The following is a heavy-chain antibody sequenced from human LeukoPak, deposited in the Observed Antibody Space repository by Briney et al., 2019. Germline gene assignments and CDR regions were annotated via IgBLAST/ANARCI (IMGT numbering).Heavy chain of an antibody. D-gene: IGHD3-10*01. CDR2: ISAYNGNT. J-gene: IGHJ3*02. Sequence: ASVKVSCKASGYTFTGYYMHWVRQAPGQGLEWMGWISAYNGNTNYAQKLQGRVTMTTDTSTSTAYMELRSLRSDDTAVYYCARDNGSSDAFDIWGQGTMVTVSS. V-gene: IGHV1-18*04. CDR3: ARDNGSSDAFDI. CDR1: GYTFTGYY.